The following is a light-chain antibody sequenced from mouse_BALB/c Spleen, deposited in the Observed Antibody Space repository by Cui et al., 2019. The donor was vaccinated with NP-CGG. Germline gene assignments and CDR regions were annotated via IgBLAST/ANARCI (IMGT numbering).Light chain of an antibody. CDR2: GTN. V-gene: IGLV1*01. J-gene: IGLJ1*01. Sequence: HAVLSQHSALTTSPGETVTLTCRSSTGAVTTSNYANWVQEKPDHLFTGLIGGTNNRAPGVPARFSGSLIGDKAALTITGAQIQDEAIYFCALWYSNHWVFGGGTKLTVL. CDR1: TGAVTTSNY. CDR3: ALWYSNHWV.